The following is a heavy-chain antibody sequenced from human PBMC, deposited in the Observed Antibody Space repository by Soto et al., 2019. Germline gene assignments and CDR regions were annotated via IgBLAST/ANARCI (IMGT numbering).Heavy chain of an antibody. CDR3: AKGLDWQEPYYYYNMDV. Sequence: GGSLRLSCAASGFSFSAYGMHWVRQAPGKGLEWVAVMSFDGSNRYNGDSVNGRFTISRDNSKNMLYLQMNSLRAEDTAVYYCAKGLDWQEPYYYYNMDVWGQGTTVTVSS. V-gene: IGHV3-30*18. J-gene: IGHJ6*02. CDR2: MSFDGSNR. D-gene: IGHD3-9*01. CDR1: GFSFSAYG.